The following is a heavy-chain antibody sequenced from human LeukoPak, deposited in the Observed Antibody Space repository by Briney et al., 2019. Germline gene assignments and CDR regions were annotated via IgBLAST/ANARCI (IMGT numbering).Heavy chain of an antibody. CDR2: IYYSGST. V-gene: IGHV4-39*07. CDR1: GGSISSSSYY. CDR3: AREGRERDIVVVPAAGGFDY. D-gene: IGHD2-2*01. J-gene: IGHJ4*02. Sequence: PSETLSLTCTVSGGSISSSSYYWGWIRQPPGKGLEWIGSIYYSGSTYYNPSLKSRVTISVDTSKNQFSLKLSSVTAADTAVYYCAREGRERDIVVVPAAGGFDYWGQGTLVTASS.